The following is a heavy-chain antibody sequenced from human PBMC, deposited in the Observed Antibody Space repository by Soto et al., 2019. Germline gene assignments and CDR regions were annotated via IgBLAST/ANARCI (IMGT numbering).Heavy chain of an antibody. V-gene: IGHV3-21*01. Sequence: EVQLVESGGGLVQPGGSLRLSCAASGFTFSSYSMNWVRQAPGKGLEWVSSISSSSSYIYYADSVKGRFTICRDNAKNPLYLQNNSLRDEDTAYYYCARDAGYYDRHGMDVWGQGTTVTVSS. CDR3: ARDAGYYDRHGMDV. J-gene: IGHJ6*02. D-gene: IGHD3-22*01. CDR2: ISSSSSYI. CDR1: GFTFSSYS.